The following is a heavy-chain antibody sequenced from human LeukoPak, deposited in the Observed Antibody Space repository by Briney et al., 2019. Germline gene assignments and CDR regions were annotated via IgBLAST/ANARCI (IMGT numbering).Heavy chain of an antibody. CDR1: GGSISSSDYY. D-gene: IGHD3-10*01. Sequence: PSETLSLTCTVSGGSISSSDYYWSWIRQPPGKGLEWIVYIYYSVSTYYNPSLKSRVTISVDTPKNQFSLKLSSVTAADTAVYYCAREASGSSDFDYWGQGTLVTVSS. J-gene: IGHJ4*02. V-gene: IGHV4-30-4*01. CDR2: IYYSVST. CDR3: AREASGSSDFDY.